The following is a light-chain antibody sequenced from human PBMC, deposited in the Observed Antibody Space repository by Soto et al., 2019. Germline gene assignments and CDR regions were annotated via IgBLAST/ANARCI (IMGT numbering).Light chain of an antibody. CDR3: QQYGSSYT. V-gene: IGKV3-20*01. CDR2: GAS. J-gene: IGKJ2*01. Sequence: EIVLTQSPGTLSLSPGERATLSCRASQSVSSSYLAWYQQKPGKAPRLLIYGASSRATGIPDMFSGSGSGTVFTLTISRREPEAGAVYFCQQYGSSYTFGQGTKLEIK. CDR1: QSVSSSY.